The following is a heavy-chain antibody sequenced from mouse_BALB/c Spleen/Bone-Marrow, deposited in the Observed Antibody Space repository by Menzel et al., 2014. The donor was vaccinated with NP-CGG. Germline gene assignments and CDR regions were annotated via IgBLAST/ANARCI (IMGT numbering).Heavy chain of an antibody. D-gene: IGHD1-1*01. V-gene: IGHV1-5*01. J-gene: IGHJ4*01. Sequence: VRLQQSGTVLARPGASVKMSCKASGYTFTSYWVHWVKQRPGQGLEWIGAIYPGNSDTSYNQKFKGKAKLTAVTSTSTAYMDLSSLTNEDSAVYYCTRGITTVVATRAMDYWGQGTSVTVSS. CDR3: TRGITTVVATRAMDY. CDR2: IYPGNSDT. CDR1: GYTFTSYW.